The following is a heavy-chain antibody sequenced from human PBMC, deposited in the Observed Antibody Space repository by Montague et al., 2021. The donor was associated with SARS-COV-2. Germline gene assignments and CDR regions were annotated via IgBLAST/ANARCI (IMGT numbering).Heavy chain of an antibody. J-gene: IGHJ3*02. D-gene: IGHD5-12*01. CDR2: IYDSGST. CDR3: ARRGRKLLPVATTIGGFDI. Sequence: SETLSLTCTVSGGSISSSNYYWDWIRQPPGKGLEWIGSIYDSGSTYYNPSLKSRVTISVDTSRNHFSLKLSSVTAAGTAVYYCARRGRKLLPVATTIGGFDIWGQGKMVTVSS. V-gene: IGHV4-39*02. CDR1: GGSISSSNYY.